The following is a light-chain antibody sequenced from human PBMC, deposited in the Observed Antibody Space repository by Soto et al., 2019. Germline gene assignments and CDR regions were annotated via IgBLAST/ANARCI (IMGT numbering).Light chain of an antibody. V-gene: IGKV3-15*01. Sequence: EVVMTQAPATLSVSPGERFTLSCRASQSVRSNLAWYQQKPGQSPRLLIYGASTRATGIPARFSGRGSGPDFTLTISRLEHEDFAVYYCQQYGAFGQGTRLEIK. J-gene: IGKJ5*01. CDR3: QQYGA. CDR2: GAS. CDR1: QSVRSN.